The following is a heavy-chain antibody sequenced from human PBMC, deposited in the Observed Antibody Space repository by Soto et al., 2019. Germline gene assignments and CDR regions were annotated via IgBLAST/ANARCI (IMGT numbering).Heavy chain of an antibody. CDR2: IVSDGSAI. V-gene: IGHV3-33*01. Sequence: GGSLRLSCAVSGFPFSFYGFHWVRQSPGKGLEWLGVIVSDGSAIYHADSLEGRFFISRDNSKDILYLQMNSLRVEDTAVYYGARDDAFDNENGFDMWGKGTMVTVSS. D-gene: IGHD3-3*02. CDR1: GFPFSFYG. J-gene: IGHJ3*02. CDR3: ARDDAFDNENGFDM.